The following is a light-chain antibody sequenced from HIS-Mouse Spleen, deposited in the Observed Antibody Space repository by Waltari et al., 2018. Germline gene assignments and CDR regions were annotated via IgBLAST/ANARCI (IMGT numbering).Light chain of an antibody. V-gene: IGLV3-10*01. J-gene: IGLJ2*01. Sequence: SDELTHPPSASVAPGQTSRITASGDALPNNYAYWYQQKSGQAPVLVIYEDSKRPSWIPERLSGSRSGTMATLTISGAQVEDEADYYCYSTDSSGNHRVFGGGTKLTVL. CDR3: YSTDSSGNHRV. CDR2: EDS. CDR1: ALPNNY.